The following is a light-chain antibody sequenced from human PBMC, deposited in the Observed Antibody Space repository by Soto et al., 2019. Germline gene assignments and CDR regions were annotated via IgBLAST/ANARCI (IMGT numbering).Light chain of an antibody. CDR1: QSLSGSH. Sequence: EIVFTQSPGALSLYPGKRATLSCRASQSLSGSHLAWYQQKPGQAPRLLINDASSRATGIPDRFSGSGSGTDFTLTISRLEPEDLAVYYCQQYDSSPITFGQGTRLAI. J-gene: IGKJ5*01. CDR3: QQYDSSPIT. V-gene: IGKV3-20*01. CDR2: DAS.